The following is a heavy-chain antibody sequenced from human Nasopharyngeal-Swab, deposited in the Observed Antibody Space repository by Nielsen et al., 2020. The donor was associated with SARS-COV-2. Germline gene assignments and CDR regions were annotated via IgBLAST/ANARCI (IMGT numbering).Heavy chain of an antibody. J-gene: IGHJ4*02. CDR1: GYSFRTYG. CDR3: AKDLRGPYFF. Sequence: GGSLRLPCVASGYSFRTYGMSWVRQAPGKGLEWVAAIIGSGDISGSGGTTYYADSVKGRFTISRDNSKNTLSLQMNSLRAEDTAVYYCAKDLRGPYFFWGQGTLVTVSS. CDR2: IIGSGDISGSGGTT. V-gene: IGHV3-23*01. D-gene: IGHD2/OR15-2a*01.